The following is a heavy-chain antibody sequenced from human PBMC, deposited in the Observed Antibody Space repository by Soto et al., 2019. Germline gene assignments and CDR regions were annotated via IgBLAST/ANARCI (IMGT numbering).Heavy chain of an antibody. CDR3: VRDGTKTLRDWFDP. V-gene: IGHV4-4*07. Sequence: PSETLSLTCTVSGASIIGFYWIWIRKSAGKGLEWIWRIYATGTTDYNPSLKSRVMMSVDTSKKQFSLKLRAVTAADTAVYYCVRDGTKTLRDWFDPWGKGISVTVSS. CDR1: GASIIGFY. D-gene: IGHD1-1*01. J-gene: IGHJ5*02. CDR2: IYATGTT.